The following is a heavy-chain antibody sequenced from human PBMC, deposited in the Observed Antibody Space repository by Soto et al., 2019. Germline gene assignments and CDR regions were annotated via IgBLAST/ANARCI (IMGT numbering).Heavy chain of an antibody. CDR2: ISGSGGST. CDR3: AKDPVEWFGELPTGN. Sequence: PGGSLRLSCAASGFTFSSYAMSWVRQAPGKGLEWVSAISGSGGSTYYADSVKGRFTISRDNSKNTLYLQMNSLRAEDTAVYYCAKDPVEWFGELPTGNWGQGTLVTVSS. J-gene: IGHJ4*02. V-gene: IGHV3-23*01. D-gene: IGHD3-10*01. CDR1: GFTFSSYA.